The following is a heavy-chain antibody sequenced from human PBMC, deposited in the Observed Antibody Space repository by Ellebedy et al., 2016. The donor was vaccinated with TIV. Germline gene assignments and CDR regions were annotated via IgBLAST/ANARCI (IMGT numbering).Heavy chain of an antibody. CDR2: ISAYNGNT. CDR3: ATDLKPPDSCDYVWGSCERNWFDP. J-gene: IGHJ5*02. CDR1: GYTFTSYG. Sequence: AASVKVSCKASGYTFTSYGISWVRQAPGQGLEWMGWISAYNGNTNYAQKLQGRVTMTTDTSTSTAYMELRSLRSEDTAVYYCATDLKPPDSCDYVWGSCERNWFDPWGQGTLVTVSS. D-gene: IGHD3-16*01. V-gene: IGHV1-18*01.